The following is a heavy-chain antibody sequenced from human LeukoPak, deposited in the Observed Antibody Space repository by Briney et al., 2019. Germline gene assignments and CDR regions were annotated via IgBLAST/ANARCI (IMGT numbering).Heavy chain of an antibody. D-gene: IGHD6-13*01. CDR1: GFTFSNYG. CDR2: ISYDGSKK. CDR3: ALSSMASAGCFDY. J-gene: IGHJ4*02. V-gene: IGHV3-30*03. Sequence: GGSLRLSCAASGFTFSNYGMHWVRQAPGKGLEWVAVISYDGSKKYYVDSVKGRFTISRDNFNNTLFLQMNSLRPEDTAVYYCALSSMASAGCFDYWGQGTLVTVSS.